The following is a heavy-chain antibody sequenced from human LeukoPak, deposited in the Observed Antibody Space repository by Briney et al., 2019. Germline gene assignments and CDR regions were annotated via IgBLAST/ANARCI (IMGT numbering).Heavy chain of an antibody. CDR1: VFTFSSYS. D-gene: IGHD6-13*01. J-gene: IGHJ6*03. CDR2: ISSSSSYI. V-gene: IGHV3-21*01. Sequence: PGGSLRLSCTASVFTFSSYSMNWVRPAPGKGLEWVSSISSSSSYIYYADSVKGRFTISRDNAKNTLYLQMNSLRAGDTAVYYCAREGGIAAAGISYMDVWGKGTTVTISS. CDR3: AREGGIAAAGISYMDV.